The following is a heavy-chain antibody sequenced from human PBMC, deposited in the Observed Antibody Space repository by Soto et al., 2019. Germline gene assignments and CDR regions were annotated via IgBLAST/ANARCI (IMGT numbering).Heavy chain of an antibody. CDR3: ASSYGSGSYIDY. CDR1: GGSISSYY. D-gene: IGHD3-10*01. J-gene: IGHJ4*02. V-gene: IGHV4-59*08. CDR2: IYYSGST. Sequence: SETLSLTCTVSGGSISSYYWSWIRQPPGKGLEWIGYIYYSGSTNYNPSLKSRVTISVDTSKNQFSLKLSSVTAADTAVYYCASSYGSGSYIDYWGQGTLVNVVS.